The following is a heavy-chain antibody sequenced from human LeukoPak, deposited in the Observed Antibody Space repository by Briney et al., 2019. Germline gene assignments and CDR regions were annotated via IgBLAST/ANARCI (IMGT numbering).Heavy chain of an antibody. V-gene: IGHV4-34*01. CDR1: GGSVSGYY. CDR3: ARGTDSGSYYRFPYFDY. D-gene: IGHD1-26*01. Sequence: SETLSLTCAVYGGSVSGYYWSWIRQPPGKGLEWIGEINHSGSTNYNPSLKSRVTISVDTSKNQFSLKLSSVTAADTAVYYCARGTDSGSYYRFPYFDYWGQGTLVTVSS. CDR2: INHSGST. J-gene: IGHJ4*02.